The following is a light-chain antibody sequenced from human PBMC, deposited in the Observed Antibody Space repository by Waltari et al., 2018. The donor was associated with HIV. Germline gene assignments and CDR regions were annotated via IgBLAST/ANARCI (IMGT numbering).Light chain of an antibody. Sequence: QSVLTQPPSVSEAPRQRVTISCTGSSPNIRNNDVNWYQPLPGKAPKLLIYYDDLLPSGVSDRFSGSKSGTSASLAISGLQSEDEADYYCAAAWDDSLNGPVFGGGTKLTVL. CDR1: SPNIRNND. J-gene: IGLJ2*01. V-gene: IGLV1-36*01. CDR2: YDD. CDR3: AAAWDDSLNGPV.